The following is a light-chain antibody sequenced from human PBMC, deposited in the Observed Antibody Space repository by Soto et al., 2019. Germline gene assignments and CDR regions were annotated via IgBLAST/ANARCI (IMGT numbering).Light chain of an antibody. V-gene: IGKV1-33*01. CDR1: QDISKY. J-gene: IGKJ4*01. Sequence: DIPMTQSPSSLSASVGDRVTITCQASQDISKYLNWYQHKPGEPPKLLIYDASNLETRVPSRFRGSGSGTDFTFTISSLQPEDFATYYCQQYDNLPLTFGGGTKVDIK. CDR2: DAS. CDR3: QQYDNLPLT.